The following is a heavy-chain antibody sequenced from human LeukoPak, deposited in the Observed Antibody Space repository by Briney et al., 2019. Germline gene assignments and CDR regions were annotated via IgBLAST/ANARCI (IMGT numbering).Heavy chain of an antibody. CDR1: GGSISSYY. CDR3: ARYYYDNSGYDYDAFDI. V-gene: IGHV4-59*01. Sequence: PSETLSLTCTVSGGSISSYYWTWIRQPPGKGLEWIGYTYYSGSTSYNPSLKSRVTISLDTSKNQFSLKLTSVTAADTAVYYCARYYYDNSGYDYDAFDIWGQGTMVTVFS. J-gene: IGHJ3*02. CDR2: TYYSGST. D-gene: IGHD3-22*01.